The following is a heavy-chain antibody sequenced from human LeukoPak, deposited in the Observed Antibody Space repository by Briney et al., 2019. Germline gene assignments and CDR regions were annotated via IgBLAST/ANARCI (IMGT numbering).Heavy chain of an antibody. Sequence: GGSLRLSCAASGFIFSDYGMHWVRQAPGKGLDWVAFIRYDSSNKYHTESVKGRFTISRDNSKNTLHLQMNSLRGEDTAVYYCARENYASGSYGDYWGQGTLVTVSS. CDR2: IRYDSSNK. J-gene: IGHJ4*02. D-gene: IGHD3-10*01. CDR1: GFIFSDYG. CDR3: ARENYASGSYGDY. V-gene: IGHV3-30*02.